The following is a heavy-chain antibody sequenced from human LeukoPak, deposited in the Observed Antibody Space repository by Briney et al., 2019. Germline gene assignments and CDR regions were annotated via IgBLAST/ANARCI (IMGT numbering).Heavy chain of an antibody. Sequence: SETLSLTCTVSGCSLSSYYWSWIRQPPGKGLEWIGYIYYSGSTNYNPCLKSRVTISVDTSKNQFSLKLSSVTAADTAEYDCARHLGAGWFDPWGQGTLVTVPS. CDR1: GCSLSSYY. V-gene: IGHV4-59*08. CDR2: IYYSGST. D-gene: IGHD3-16*01. J-gene: IGHJ5*02. CDR3: ARHLGAGWFDP.